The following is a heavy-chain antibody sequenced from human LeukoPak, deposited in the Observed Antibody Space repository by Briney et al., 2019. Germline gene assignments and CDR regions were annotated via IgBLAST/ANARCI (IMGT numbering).Heavy chain of an antibody. CDR3: ARVSAQRSAFDI. CDR2: ISSSSSYI. V-gene: IGHV3-21*01. Sequence: GSLRLSCAASGFTFSSYSMNWVRQAPGKGLEWVLSISSSSSYIYYADSVKGRFTISRDNAKNSLYLQMNSLRAEDTAVYYCARVSAQRSAFDIWGQGTMVTVSS. J-gene: IGHJ3*02. D-gene: IGHD3-10*01. CDR1: GFTFSSYS.